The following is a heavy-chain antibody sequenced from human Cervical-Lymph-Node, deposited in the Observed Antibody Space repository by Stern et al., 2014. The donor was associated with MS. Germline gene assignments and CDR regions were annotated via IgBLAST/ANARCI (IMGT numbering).Heavy chain of an antibody. J-gene: IGHJ5*01. D-gene: IGHD2-2*01. CDR1: GGSIYNYY. V-gene: IGHV4-59*01. Sequence: QVQLQESGPGLVKPSETLSLTCTVSGGSIYNYYWTWIRQHPGKGLEWIGHIDYSGSTNYNPSLESRVTMSVDSSKNEFSLILTSVTAADTAVYYCARALRNAYTWFDPWGQGTLVTVSS. CDR2: IDYSGST. CDR3: ARALRNAYTWFDP.